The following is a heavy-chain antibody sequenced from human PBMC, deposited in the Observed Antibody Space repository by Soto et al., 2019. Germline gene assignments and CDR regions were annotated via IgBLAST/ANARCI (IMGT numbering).Heavy chain of an antibody. CDR2: IYTSGST. Sequence: SLTWTASGESISRYFWTWIRKQAGKGLEWIGRIYTSGSTNYNPSLKSRVTMSVDTSKNQFSLKLSSVTAADTAVYYCARDELLGTYYYGMDVWVHGT. D-gene: IGHD3-10*01. J-gene: IGHJ6*02. V-gene: IGHV4-4*07. CDR1: GESISRYF. CDR3: ARDELLGTYYYGMDV.